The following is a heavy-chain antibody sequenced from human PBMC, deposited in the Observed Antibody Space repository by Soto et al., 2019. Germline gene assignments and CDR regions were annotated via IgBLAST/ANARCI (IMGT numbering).Heavy chain of an antibody. CDR1: GFTFNTFG. Sequence: QEHLVESGGGVVLPGRSLRLSCAASGFTFNTFGMHWVRQAPGKGLEWVAVISYDGSDKYYSDSVRGRFTISRDNSMNTLYLQMNSLRTEDTAVYSCAKSPNFYCSSYHCYKYYFDYWGQGTLVTVSS. J-gene: IGHJ4*02. CDR3: AKSPNFYCSSYHCYKYYFDY. D-gene: IGHD2-2*01. V-gene: IGHV3-30*18. CDR2: ISYDGSDK.